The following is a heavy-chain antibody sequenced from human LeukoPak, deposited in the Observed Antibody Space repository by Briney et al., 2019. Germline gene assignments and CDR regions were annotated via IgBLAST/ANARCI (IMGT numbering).Heavy chain of an antibody. J-gene: IGHJ4*02. CDR2: ISWNSGSI. CDR3: AKDFGKVVAGTPDY. V-gene: IGHV3-9*01. CDR1: GFTFDDYA. D-gene: IGHD6-19*01. Sequence: PGRSLRLSRAASGFTFDDYAMHWVRQAPGKGLEWVSGISWNSGSIGYADSVKGRFTISRDNAKNSLYLQMNSLRAEDTALYYCAKDFGKVVAGTPDYWGQGTLVTVSS.